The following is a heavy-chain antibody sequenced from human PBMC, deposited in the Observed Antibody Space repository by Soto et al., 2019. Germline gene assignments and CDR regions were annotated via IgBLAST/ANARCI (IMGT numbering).Heavy chain of an antibody. D-gene: IGHD2-2*01. CDR2: ISSSGNTV. J-gene: IGHJ4*02. CDR1: GFTFSTYE. CDR3: VRYCSTTLCNGVATRTFDY. V-gene: IGHV3-48*03. Sequence: GGSLRLSCAASGFTFSTYELNWVRQAPGKGLEWVSYISSSGNTVYYADSVKGRFTISRDSTRNSLYLQMNSLRDEDTALYYCVRYCSTTLCNGVATRTFDYWGQGTLVTVSS.